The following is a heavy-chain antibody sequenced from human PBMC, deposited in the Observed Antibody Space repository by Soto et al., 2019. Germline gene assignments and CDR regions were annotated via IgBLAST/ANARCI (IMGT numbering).Heavy chain of an antibody. CDR3: ARSMAYYYDSSGYYSYWYFDL. Sequence: QVQLVQSGAEVKKPGSSVKVSCKASGGTFSSYAISWVRQAPGQGLEWMGGIIPIFGTANYAQKFQGRVTITADKSTSTDYMELSSLRSEDTAVYYCARSMAYYYDSSGYYSYWYFDLWGRGTLVTVSS. CDR1: GGTFSSYA. V-gene: IGHV1-69*06. D-gene: IGHD3-22*01. CDR2: IIPIFGTA. J-gene: IGHJ2*01.